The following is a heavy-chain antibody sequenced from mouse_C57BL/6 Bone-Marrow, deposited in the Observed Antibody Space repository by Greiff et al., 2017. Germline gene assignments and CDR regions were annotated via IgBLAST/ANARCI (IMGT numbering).Heavy chain of an antibody. CDR2: ISDGGSYT. CDR3: ARDWGDGPRWYFDV. J-gene: IGHJ1*03. CDR1: GFTFSSYA. Sequence: EVHLVESGGGLVKPGGSLKLSCAASGFTFSSYAMSWVRQTPEKRLEWVATISDGGSYTYYPDNVKGRFTISRDNAKNNRYLQMSHLKSEDTAMYYCARDWGDGPRWYFDVWGTGTTVTVSS. D-gene: IGHD2-3*01. V-gene: IGHV5-4*01.